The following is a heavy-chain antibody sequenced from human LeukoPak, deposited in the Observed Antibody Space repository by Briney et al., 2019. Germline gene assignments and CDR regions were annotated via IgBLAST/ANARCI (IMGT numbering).Heavy chain of an antibody. Sequence: SGPTLVNPTQTLTLTCTFSGFSPSTSGVGVGWIRQPPGKALEWLALIYWDGDKRYSPSLKSRLTITKDTSKNQVVLTMTNMDPVDTATHNCAHRGLRYCGGGCADYFDYWGQGTLVTVSS. CDR2: IYWDGDK. CDR3: AHRGLRYCGGGCADYFDY. CDR1: GFSPSTSGVG. V-gene: IGHV2-5*02. D-gene: IGHD2-21*02. J-gene: IGHJ4*02.